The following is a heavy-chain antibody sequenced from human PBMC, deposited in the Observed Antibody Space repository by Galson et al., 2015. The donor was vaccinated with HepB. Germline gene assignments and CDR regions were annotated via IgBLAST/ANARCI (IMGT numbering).Heavy chain of an antibody. CDR3: ARVLGGTNTWDWFYP. V-gene: IGHV4-61*02. CDR2: IYRSGYS. Sequence: LPLTCSVSGASISSGDYSWSWIRRPAGKALEGIGRIYRSGYSDHNPSLRRRVTISLHKTKNQIYLKLTSVTATDTAVYYCARVLGGTNTWDWFYPWGQGTLVTVSS. J-gene: IGHJ5*02. CDR1: GASISSGDYS. D-gene: IGHD1/OR15-1a*01.